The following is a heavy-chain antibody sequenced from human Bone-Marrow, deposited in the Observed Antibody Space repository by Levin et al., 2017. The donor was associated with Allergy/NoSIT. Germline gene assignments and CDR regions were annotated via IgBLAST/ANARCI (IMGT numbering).Heavy chain of an antibody. J-gene: IGHJ4*02. D-gene: IGHD1-1*01. V-gene: IGHV3-15*01. CDR3: TWSTRWPGWALDY. Sequence: GGSLRLSCAASGFTFNNAWMSWVRQAPGKGLEWVGRIKSKTGGGTTDYAAPVKGRFTISRDDSKNTLSLQMNSLTTEDTAVYFCTWSTRWPGWALDYWGQGTLVTVSS. CDR2: IKSKTGGGTT. CDR1: GFTFNNAW.